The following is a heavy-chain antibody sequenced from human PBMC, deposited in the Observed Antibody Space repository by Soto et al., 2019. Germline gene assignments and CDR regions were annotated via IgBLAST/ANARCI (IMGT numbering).Heavy chain of an antibody. D-gene: IGHD3-9*01. V-gene: IGHV4-4*02. CDR2: IHDRGST. J-gene: IGHJ5*02. Sequence: QVKLQESGPGLEKPSGTLSLTCAVSGGSISNNRWWTWVRKAPGKGLEWIGEIHDRGSTNYNLSLKSRATVSIDRSKNQFSLEMRAVTAAYTAVYYCAGQWAAGYGAFDDWGQGTLVTVSS. CDR3: AGQWAAGYGAFDD. CDR1: GGSISNNRW.